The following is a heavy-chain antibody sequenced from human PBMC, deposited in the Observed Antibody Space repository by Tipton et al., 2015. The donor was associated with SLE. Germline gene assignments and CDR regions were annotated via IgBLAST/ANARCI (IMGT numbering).Heavy chain of an antibody. J-gene: IGHJ4*02. CDR1: GCTFTTYG. CDR3: ARVRVDTAMGVFDF. V-gene: IGHV1-18*01. CDR2: ISTYNGNT. Sequence: QSGPEVKKPGASVRVSCKASGCTFTTYGISWVRQAPGQGLEWMGWISTYNGNTNYAQKLQGRVTMTSDTSTSTAYMELRSLRSDDTAIYYCARVRVDTAMGVFDFWGQGTLVTVSS. D-gene: IGHD5-18*01.